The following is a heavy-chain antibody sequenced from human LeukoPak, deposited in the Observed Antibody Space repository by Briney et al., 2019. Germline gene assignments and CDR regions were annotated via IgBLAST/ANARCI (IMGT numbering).Heavy chain of an antibody. CDR1: GYTLTELS. V-gene: IGHV1-24*01. Sequence: GASVKVSCKVSGYTLTELSMHWVRQAPGKGLEGMGGFDPEDGETIYAQKFQGRVTMTEDTSTDTAYMELSSLRSEDTAVYNCATLFFGAPQYYFYYWGQGTLVTVSS. CDR3: ATLFFGAPQYYFYY. J-gene: IGHJ4*02. CDR2: FDPEDGET. D-gene: IGHD3-3*01.